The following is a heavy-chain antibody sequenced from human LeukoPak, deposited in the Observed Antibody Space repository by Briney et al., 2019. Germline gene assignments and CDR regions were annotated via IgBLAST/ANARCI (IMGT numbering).Heavy chain of an antibody. V-gene: IGHV3-7*01. CDR3: ARDAVHSSGYSGPEDFFDY. CDR2: IKQDGSEK. Sequence: GGSLSLSCAASGFTFSSYWMSWVRQAPGKGLEWVANIKQDGSEKYYVDSVKGRFTISRDNAKNSLYLQMNSLRAEDTAVYYCARDAVHSSGYSGPEDFFDYWGQGTLVTVSS. CDR1: GFTFSSYW. D-gene: IGHD3-22*01. J-gene: IGHJ4*02.